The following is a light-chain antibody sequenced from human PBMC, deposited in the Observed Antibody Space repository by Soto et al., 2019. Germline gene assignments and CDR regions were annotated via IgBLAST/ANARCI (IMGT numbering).Light chain of an antibody. Sequence: EIVLTQSPGTLSLSPGERATLSCRASQSVSSSYLAWYQQKPGQAPRLLIYDASNRATGIPARFSGTGSETDFTLTISRLEPEDFAVYYCQQYDNSPITFGQGTRLEIK. CDR1: QSVSSSY. V-gene: IGKV3-20*01. J-gene: IGKJ5*01. CDR3: QQYDNSPIT. CDR2: DAS.